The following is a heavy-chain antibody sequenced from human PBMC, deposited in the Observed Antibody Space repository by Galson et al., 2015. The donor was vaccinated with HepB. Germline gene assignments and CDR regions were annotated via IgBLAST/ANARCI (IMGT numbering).Heavy chain of an antibody. CDR1: GYTFTSYY. CDR3: ARGWFGELPTFDY. Sequence: SVKVSCRASGYTFTSYYMHWVRQAPGQGLEWMGWINPNSGGTNYAQKFQGWVTMTRDTSISTAYMELSRLRSDDTAVYYCARGWFGELPTFDYWGQGTLVTVSS. CDR2: INPNSGGT. J-gene: IGHJ4*02. D-gene: IGHD3-10*01. V-gene: IGHV1-2*04.